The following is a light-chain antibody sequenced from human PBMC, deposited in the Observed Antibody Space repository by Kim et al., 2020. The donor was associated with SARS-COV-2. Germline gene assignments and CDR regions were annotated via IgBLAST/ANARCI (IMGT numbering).Light chain of an antibody. CDR3: HVWDSTTTV. J-gene: IGLJ2*01. CDR1: RLWNKY. CDR2: QDT. V-gene: IGLV3-1*01. Sequence: GFPGQTGSITCSGDRLWNKYVCWYQQKRGQSTVVVIYQDTKRPSGFPERFSGSNSGNTATLTIRGTQAMDEADYYCHVWDSTTTVFGGGTQLTVL.